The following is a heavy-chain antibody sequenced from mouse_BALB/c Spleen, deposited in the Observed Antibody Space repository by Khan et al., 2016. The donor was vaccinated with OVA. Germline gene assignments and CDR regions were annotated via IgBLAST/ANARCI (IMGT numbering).Heavy chain of an antibody. CDR3: TRGGYGSPFAY. D-gene: IGHD1-1*01. Sequence: QVQLQQSGPELVRPGASVKMSCKASGYTFTSFWINWVKQRPGQGLEWIGMIDPSKSETRLNQKFKDKATLNVDKSSNTAYMQLSRLTSEDSAVYSCTRGGYGSPFAYWGQGTLVTVSA. CDR1: GYTFTSFW. J-gene: IGHJ3*01. CDR2: IDPSKSET. V-gene: IGHV1S127*01.